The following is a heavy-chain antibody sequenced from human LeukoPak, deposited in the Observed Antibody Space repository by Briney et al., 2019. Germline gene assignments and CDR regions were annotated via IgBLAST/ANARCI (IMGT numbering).Heavy chain of an antibody. D-gene: IGHD6-6*01. CDR1: GGSFSGYY. Sequence: SETLSLTCAAYGGSFSGYYWSWIRQPPGKGLEWIGEINHSGSTNYNPSLKSRVTISVDTSKNQFSLKLSSVTAADTAVYYCATARSIAARHTWGQGTLVTVSS. J-gene: IGHJ4*02. V-gene: IGHV4-34*01. CDR3: ATARSIAARHT. CDR2: INHSGST.